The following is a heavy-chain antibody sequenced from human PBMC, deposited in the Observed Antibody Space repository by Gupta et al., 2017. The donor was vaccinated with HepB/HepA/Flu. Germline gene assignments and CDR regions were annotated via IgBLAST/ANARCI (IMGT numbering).Heavy chain of an antibody. Sequence: QLQLQESGSGLVKPSQTLSLTCAVSGVSISSGDYSWSWIRQPPGKGLEYIGYIYHSGSTYNNPSLKSRVTISIDRSKNQFSLKLRSVTAADTAVYYCARGGYGDFSLDAFDLWGQGTMVTVSS. V-gene: IGHV4-30-2*01. CDR2: IYHSGST. J-gene: IGHJ3*01. CDR3: ARGGYGDFSLDAFDL. D-gene: IGHD4-17*01. CDR1: GVSISSGDYS.